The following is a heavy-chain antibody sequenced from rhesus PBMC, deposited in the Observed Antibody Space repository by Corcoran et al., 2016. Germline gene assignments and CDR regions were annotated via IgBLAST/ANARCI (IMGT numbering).Heavy chain of an antibody. D-gene: IGHD6-31*01. V-gene: IGHV4-106*01. Sequence: QVQLQESGPGLVTPSETLSLTCAVSGGSISDRYYWCLIRQPPGQGLEWIGYIYGSGCSTYYNPSLKSRVTISTETSKNQFSLKLSSVTAADTTVYYCARDSPYSSGWYYFDYWGQGVLVTVSS. J-gene: IGHJ4*01. CDR3: ARDSPYSSGWYYFDY. CDR2: IYGSGCST. CDR1: GGSISDRYY.